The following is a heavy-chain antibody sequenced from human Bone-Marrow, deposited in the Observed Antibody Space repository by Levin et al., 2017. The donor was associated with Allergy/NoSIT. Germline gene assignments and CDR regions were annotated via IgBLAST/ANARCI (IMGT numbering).Heavy chain of an antibody. J-gene: IGHJ6*02. CDR3: AKDQSSSWFFYDYGMDG. V-gene: IGHV3-23*01. CDR1: GFTFSSYA. D-gene: IGHD6-13*01. Sequence: GGSLRLSCAASGFTFSSYAMSWVRQAPGKGLEWVSAISGSGGSTYYADSVKGRFTISRDNSKNTLYLQMNSLRAEDTAVYYCAKDQSSSWFFYDYGMDGWGQGTTVTVSS. CDR2: ISGSGGST.